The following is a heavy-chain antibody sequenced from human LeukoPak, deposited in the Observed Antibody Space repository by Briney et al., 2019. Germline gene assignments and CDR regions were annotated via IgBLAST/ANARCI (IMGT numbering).Heavy chain of an antibody. J-gene: IGHJ6*03. CDR1: GGSISSYY. V-gene: IGHV4-59*12. Sequence: PSETLSLTCTVSGGSISSYYWSWIRQPPGKGLEWIGYIYYSGSTNYNPSLKSRVTISVDTSKNQFSLKLSSVTAEDTAVYYCARESLERRTIFGVVTRRVGYYMDVWGKGTTVTVSS. CDR2: IYYSGST. CDR3: ARESLERRTIFGVVTRRVGYYMDV. D-gene: IGHD3-3*01.